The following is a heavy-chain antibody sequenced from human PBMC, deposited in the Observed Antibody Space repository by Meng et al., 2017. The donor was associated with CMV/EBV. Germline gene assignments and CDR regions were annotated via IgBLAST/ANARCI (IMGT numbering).Heavy chain of an antibody. D-gene: IGHD2-2*01. CDR1: GGSISSGDYY. J-gene: IGHJ3*02. CDR2: IYYSGST. V-gene: IGHV4-30-4*08. CDR3: ARVVGPYCSSTSCDDAFDI. Sequence: SETLSLTCTVSGGSISSGDYYWSWIRQPPGKGLEWIGYIYYSGSTYYNPSLKSRVTISVDTSKNQFSLKLSSVTAADTAMYYCARVVGPYCSSTSCDDAFDIWGQGTMVTVSS.